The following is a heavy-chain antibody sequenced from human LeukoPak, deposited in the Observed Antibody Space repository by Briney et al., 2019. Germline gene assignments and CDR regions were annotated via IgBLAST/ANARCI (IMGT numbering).Heavy chain of an antibody. CDR3: ARGRVRRGAIRGYNWFDP. V-gene: IGHV1-8*01. CDR2: MNPNSGNT. Sequence: ASVTVSCTASGYTFTSYDINWVRQATGQGLEWMGWMNPNSGNTGYAQKFQGRVTMTRNTSISTAYMELSSLRSEDTAVYYCARGRVRRGAIRGYNWFDPWGQGTLVTVSS. D-gene: IGHD3-10*01. CDR1: GYTFTSYD. J-gene: IGHJ5*02.